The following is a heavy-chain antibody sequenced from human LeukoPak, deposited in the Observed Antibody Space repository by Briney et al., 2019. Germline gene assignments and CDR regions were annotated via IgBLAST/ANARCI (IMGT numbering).Heavy chain of an antibody. V-gene: IGHV4-34*01. CDR2: INHSGST. D-gene: IGHD5-18*01. Sequence: PSGTLSLTCAVSGGSFSGYYWSWIRQPPGKGLGWIGEINHSGSTNYNPSLKSRVTISVDTSKNQFSLKLSSVTAADTAVYYCARGNRGYSYGGPYDYWGQGTLVTVSP. CDR1: GGSFSGYY. J-gene: IGHJ4*02. CDR3: ARGNRGYSYGGPYDY.